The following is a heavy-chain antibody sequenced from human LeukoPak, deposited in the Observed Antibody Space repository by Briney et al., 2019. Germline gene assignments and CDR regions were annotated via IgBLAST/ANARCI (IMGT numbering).Heavy chain of an antibody. D-gene: IGHD6-19*01. CDR2: INGDGTST. V-gene: IGHV3-74*03. CDR3: QWHTPSDY. J-gene: IGHJ4*02. CDR1: GFIFSSYW. Sequence: GGSLRLSCAASGFIFSSYWMHWVRQKPGEGPRWLSRINGDGTSTAYAHSVQGRFIISRDNAMNTLYLQMNSLRVDDTAVYTRQWHTPSDYWGLGTVVTVSS.